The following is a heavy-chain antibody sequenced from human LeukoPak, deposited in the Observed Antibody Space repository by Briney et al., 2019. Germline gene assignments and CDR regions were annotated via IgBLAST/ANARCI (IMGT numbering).Heavy chain of an antibody. CDR1: GYTLTSYG. V-gene: IGHV1-18*01. Sequence: ASVKVSCKASGYTLTSYGISWVRQAPGQGLECMGWISACNGNTNYAQKLQGRVTMTTDTSTSTAYMELRSLRSDDTAVYYCARDPTWEVPDYWGQGTLVTVSS. D-gene: IGHD1-26*01. CDR3: ARDPTWEVPDY. J-gene: IGHJ4*02. CDR2: ISACNGNT.